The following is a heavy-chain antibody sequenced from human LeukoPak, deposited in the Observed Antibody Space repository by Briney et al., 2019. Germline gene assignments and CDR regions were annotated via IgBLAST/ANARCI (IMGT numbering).Heavy chain of an antibody. D-gene: IGHD5-12*01. J-gene: IGHJ3*02. V-gene: IGHV3-15*01. CDR1: GFTFSNAW. CDR2: IKRKTDGGTT. Sequence: GGSLRLSCAASGFTFSNAWMSWVRQAPGKGREWVGRIKRKTDGGTTDYAAPVKGRFTISRDDSKNTLYLQMNSLKTEDTAVYYCTTDGTEGVATIWALDAFDIWGQGTMVTVSS. CDR3: TTDGTEGVATIWALDAFDI.